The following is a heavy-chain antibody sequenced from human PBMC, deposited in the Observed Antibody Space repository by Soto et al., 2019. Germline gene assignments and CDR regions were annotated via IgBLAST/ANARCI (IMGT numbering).Heavy chain of an antibody. CDR2: ISAYNGNT. D-gene: IGHD6-19*01. CDR3: ARDGRKQWLASKTDFDY. V-gene: IGHV1-18*01. J-gene: IGHJ4*02. CDR1: GYTFTIYG. Sequence: APVKVYRKGSGYTFTIYGISWGRQAPGKRLEWMGWISAYNGNTNYAQKLQGRVTMTTDTSTSTAYMELRSLRSDDTAVYYCARDGRKQWLASKTDFDYWGQGTLVTVSS.